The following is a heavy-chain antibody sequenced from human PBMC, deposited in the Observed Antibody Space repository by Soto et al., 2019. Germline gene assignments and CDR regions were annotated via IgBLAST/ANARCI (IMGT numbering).Heavy chain of an antibody. J-gene: IGHJ5*02. V-gene: IGHV3-30*03. CDR3: AREGDSHSFRGFDL. CDR1: GFTFSHYI. Sequence: GGSLRLSCAASGFTFSHYIYHWVRQAPCKGLQWVAVIRDDGKKTNYATSVRGRFTVSRDMSKSTIFLQMNNLRIDDSAIYSCAREGDSHSFRGFDLWGQGTPVTVSS. D-gene: IGHD3-10*01. CDR2: IRDDGKKT.